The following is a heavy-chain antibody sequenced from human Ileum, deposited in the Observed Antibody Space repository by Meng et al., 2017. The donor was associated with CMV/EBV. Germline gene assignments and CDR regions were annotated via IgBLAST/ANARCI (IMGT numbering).Heavy chain of an antibody. Sequence: QMQLQHWGAGLLKPSEPLSLTCAVFGGSFTGYYWSWFRQSPGKGLEWIGEITHSGRTSYNLSLKSRVTISVDMSKYQFSLKLTSVTAADTAIYYCARGLASGWPDYWGQGTLVTVSS. CDR3: ARGLASGWPDY. CDR1: GGSFTGYY. CDR2: ITHSGRT. J-gene: IGHJ4*02. V-gene: IGHV4-34*01. D-gene: IGHD3-10*01.